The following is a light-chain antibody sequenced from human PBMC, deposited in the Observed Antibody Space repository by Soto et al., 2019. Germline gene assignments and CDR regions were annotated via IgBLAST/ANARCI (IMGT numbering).Light chain of an antibody. CDR3: QHSYSSPT. CDR1: QSVFNNH. CDR2: GAS. Sequence: EIVLTQSPGTLSLSPGERATLSCRASQSVFNNHIGWYQQKPGQAPRRLIFGASFRATGIPDRFSGSGSGTDFTLTISRLEPEDFAVYYCQHSYSSPTFGQGTKVDIK. J-gene: IGKJ2*01. V-gene: IGKV3-20*01.